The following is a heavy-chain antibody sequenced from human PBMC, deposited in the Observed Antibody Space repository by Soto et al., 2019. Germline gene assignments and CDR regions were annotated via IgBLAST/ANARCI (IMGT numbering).Heavy chain of an antibody. CDR3: APMGV. Sequence: GWSLRLSCASSVFTFSSYAMSWVRQAPGKGLEWVSAISGSDNSTYYADSVKGRFTISRDNSKNTLYLQMSSLRADDTAVYYCAPMGVWGQGTTVTVSS. CDR1: VFTFSSYA. CDR2: ISGSDNST. V-gene: IGHV3-23*01. J-gene: IGHJ6*02.